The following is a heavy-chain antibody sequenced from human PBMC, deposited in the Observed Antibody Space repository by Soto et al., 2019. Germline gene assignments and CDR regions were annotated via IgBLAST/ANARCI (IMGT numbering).Heavy chain of an antibody. Sequence: EVQLVESVGGFVQPGGSLRLSCAASGFTFSNYDMHWVRQVTGKGLEWVSGITTAGDTYYPGSVKGRFTISREKAKNSLYLQMNSLSAGDTAVYYCARELHGGSYGMDVWGQGTTVTVSS. J-gene: IGHJ6*02. V-gene: IGHV3-13*01. CDR2: ITTAGDT. CDR3: ARELHGGSYGMDV. CDR1: GFTFSNYD.